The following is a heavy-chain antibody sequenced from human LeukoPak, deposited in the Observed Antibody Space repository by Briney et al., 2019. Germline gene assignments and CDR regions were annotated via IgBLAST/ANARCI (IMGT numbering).Heavy chain of an antibody. CDR2: INPSGGST. CDR1: GYSFIDYH. V-gene: IGHV1-46*01. CDR3: ARVKPTPV. Sequence: GASVKVSCKASGYSFIDYHLHWVRQAPGQGLEWMGVINPSGGSTTYAQNFLGRVTMTRDMSTSTVYMELSSLKSEDTAVYYCARVKPTPVWGQGALVTVSS. J-gene: IGHJ4*02. D-gene: IGHD1-14*01.